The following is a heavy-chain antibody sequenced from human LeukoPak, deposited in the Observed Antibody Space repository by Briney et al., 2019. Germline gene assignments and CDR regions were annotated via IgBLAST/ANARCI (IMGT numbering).Heavy chain of an antibody. V-gene: IGHV5-51*01. D-gene: IGHD1-26*01. Sequence: GESLKISCKGSGYSFTSYWIGWVRQMPGKGLEWMGIIYPGDSDTRYGPSFQGQVTISADKSISTAYLQWSSLKASDTAMYYCARQPKIVGASRDAFDIWGQGTMVTVSS. CDR3: ARQPKIVGASRDAFDI. CDR1: GYSFTSYW. CDR2: IYPGDSDT. J-gene: IGHJ3*02.